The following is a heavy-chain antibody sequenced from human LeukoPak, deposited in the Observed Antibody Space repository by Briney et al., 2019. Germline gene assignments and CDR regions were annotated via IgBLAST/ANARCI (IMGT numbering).Heavy chain of an antibody. D-gene: IGHD3-22*01. CDR1: GGSFRGFY. Sequence: SETLSLTCAVYGGSFRGFYWSWIRQPPRPGLEWMGEINHSGSTNYNPTPKSRGTISVDTSKNQISLKLSSVTAADTAVYYCASRDSSGYYYGYWGQGTLVSVSS. CDR3: ASRDSSGYYYGY. J-gene: IGHJ4*02. CDR2: INHSGST. V-gene: IGHV4-34*01.